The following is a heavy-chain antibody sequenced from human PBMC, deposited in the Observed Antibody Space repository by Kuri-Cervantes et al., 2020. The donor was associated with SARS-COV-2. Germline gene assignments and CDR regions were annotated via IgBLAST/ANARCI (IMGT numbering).Heavy chain of an antibody. CDR2: ITSDSRYI. CDR3: ARDGGYCTLTTCYSYWYFDL. V-gene: IGHV3-21*01. Sequence: ETLSLTCTVSGGSISSYYWSWVRQSPGKGLEWVASITSDSRYIYYAGSVKGRLTISRDNAKNSLYLEMNSLRAEDTAVYYCARDGGYCTLTTCYSYWYFDLWGRGTLVTVSS. CDR1: GGSISSYY. J-gene: IGHJ2*01. D-gene: IGHD2-2*01.